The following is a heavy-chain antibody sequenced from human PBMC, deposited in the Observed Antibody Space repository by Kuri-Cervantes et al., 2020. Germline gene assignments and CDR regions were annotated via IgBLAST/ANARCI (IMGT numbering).Heavy chain of an antibody. V-gene: IGHV1-46*01. D-gene: IGHD1-26*01. CDR2: INPSGGST. CDR1: GYTFTSYY. CDR3: ARGSPPEAPWVFGMDV. Sequence: ASVKVSCKASGYTFTSYYMHWVRQAPGQGLEWMGIINPSGGSTSYAQKFQGRVTMTTDTSTSTAYMELRSLRSDDTAVYYCARGSPPEAPWVFGMDVWGQGTTVTVSS. J-gene: IGHJ6*02.